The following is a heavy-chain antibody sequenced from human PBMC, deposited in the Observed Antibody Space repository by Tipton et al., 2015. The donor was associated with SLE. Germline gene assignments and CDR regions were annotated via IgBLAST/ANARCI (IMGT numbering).Heavy chain of an antibody. J-gene: IGHJ4*02. D-gene: IGHD1/OR15-1a*01. CDR1: GFTFSSYE. V-gene: IGHV3-48*03. Sequence: SLRLSCVASGFTFSSYEMNWVRQAPGEGLEWVSYISSSGNTIYFADSVKGRFTISRDNAKNSLYVQMSSLRAEDTALYYCAREGVNSPDYWGQGTLVTVSP. CDR2: ISSSGNTI. CDR3: AREGVNSPDY.